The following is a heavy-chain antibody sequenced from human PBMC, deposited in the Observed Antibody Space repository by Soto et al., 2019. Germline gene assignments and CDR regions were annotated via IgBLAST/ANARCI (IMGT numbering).Heavy chain of an antibody. CDR2: INAGNGNT. V-gene: IGHV1-3*03. CDR3: ARGHCSSTTCYAEYLQH. J-gene: IGHJ1*01. Sequence: ASVKVSCKASGYTFTSYAMHWVRQAPGQRLEWMGWINAGNGNTHYANSVKGRFTISRDNSNNTLYLQMGSLRADDMAVYYCARGHCSSTTCYAEYLQHWGRGTLVTVSS. CDR1: GYTFTSYA. D-gene: IGHD2-2*01.